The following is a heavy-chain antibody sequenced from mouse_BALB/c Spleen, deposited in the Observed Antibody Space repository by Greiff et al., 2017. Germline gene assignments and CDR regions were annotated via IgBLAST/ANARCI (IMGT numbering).Heavy chain of an antibody. Sequence: EVQRVESGGDLVKPGGSLKLSCAASGFTFSSYGMSWVRQTPDKRLEWVATISSGGSSTYYPDSLKGRFTISRDNAKNTLYLQMSSLKSEDTAMYYCARGNCNGREEYIDYWGQGTTLTVSS. J-gene: IGHJ2*01. V-gene: IGHV5-6*01. D-gene: IGHD1-2*01. CDR1: GFTFSSYG. CDR2: ISSGGSST. CDR3: ARGNCNGREEYIDY.